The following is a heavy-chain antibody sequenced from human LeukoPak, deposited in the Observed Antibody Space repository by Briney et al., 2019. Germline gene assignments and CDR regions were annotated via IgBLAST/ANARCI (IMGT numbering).Heavy chain of an antibody. CDR2: IHTSGST. CDR1: GGSTTSYY. Sequence: SETLSLTCTVSGGSTTSYYWTYIRQPAGKGLEWIGRIHTSGSTNYNPSLKSRVTVSVDTSKNQFSLNLSSVTAADTAMYYCAREFSGTSIAARVFDSWGQGTLVTVSS. V-gene: IGHV4-4*07. J-gene: IGHJ4*02. D-gene: IGHD6-6*01. CDR3: AREFSGTSIAARVFDS.